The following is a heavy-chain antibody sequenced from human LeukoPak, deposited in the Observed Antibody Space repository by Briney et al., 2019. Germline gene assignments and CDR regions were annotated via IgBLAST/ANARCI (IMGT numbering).Heavy chain of an antibody. J-gene: IGHJ5*02. V-gene: IGHV4-59*01. Sequence: SETLSLTCIVFGDSISSYPWNWIRQPPGKTLEWIGYISYSGSTNYNPSLKSRVTISADTSKKQLSLKLTSVTAADTAVYYCARGAGGYRFDPWGQGTLVTVSS. CDR1: GDSISSYP. CDR3: ARGAGGYRFDP. D-gene: IGHD1-1*01. CDR2: ISYSGST.